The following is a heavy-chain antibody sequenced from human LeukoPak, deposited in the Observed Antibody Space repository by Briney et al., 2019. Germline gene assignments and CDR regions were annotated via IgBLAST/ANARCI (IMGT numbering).Heavy chain of an antibody. Sequence: GGSLRLSCAASGFTFSSYGMHWVRQAPGKGLEWVAVISYDGSNKYYADSVKGRFTISRDNSKNTLYLQMNSLRAEDTAVYYCAKLFLAVPAASEDNFDYWGQGTLVTVSS. CDR2: ISYDGSNK. CDR3: AKLFLAVPAASEDNFDY. CDR1: GFTFSSYG. J-gene: IGHJ4*02. V-gene: IGHV3-30*18. D-gene: IGHD2-2*01.